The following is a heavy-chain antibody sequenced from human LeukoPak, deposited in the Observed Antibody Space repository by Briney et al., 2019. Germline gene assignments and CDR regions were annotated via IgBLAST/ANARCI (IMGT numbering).Heavy chain of an antibody. Sequence: SETLSLTCTVSGGSISSGGYYWSWIRQPPGKGLEWIGYIYYSGSTNYNPSLKSRVTMSVDTSKNQFSLKLSSVTAADTAVYYCARGDSSGYSDAFDIWGQGTMVTVSS. J-gene: IGHJ3*02. CDR2: IYYSGST. D-gene: IGHD3-22*01. CDR1: GGSISSGGYY. CDR3: ARGDSSGYSDAFDI. V-gene: IGHV4-61*08.